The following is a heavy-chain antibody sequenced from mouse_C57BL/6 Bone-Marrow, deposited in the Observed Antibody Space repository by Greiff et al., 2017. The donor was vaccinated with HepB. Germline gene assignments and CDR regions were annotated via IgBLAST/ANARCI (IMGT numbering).Heavy chain of an antibody. CDR3: ARDYGSSRLGY. D-gene: IGHD1-1*01. J-gene: IGHJ4*01. V-gene: IGHV1-64*01. CDR2: IHPNSGST. CDR1: GYTFTSYW. Sequence: QVQLQQPGAELVKPGASVKLSCKASGYTFTSYWMHWVKQRPGQGLEWIGMIHPNSGSTNYNEKFKSKATLTVDKSSSTAYMQLSSLTSEDSAVYYCARDYGSSRLGYWGQGTSVTVSS.